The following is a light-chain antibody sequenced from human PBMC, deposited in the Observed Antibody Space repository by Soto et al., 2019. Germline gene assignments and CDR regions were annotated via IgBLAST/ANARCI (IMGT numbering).Light chain of an antibody. CDR2: GAS. V-gene: IGKV3-15*01. Sequence: EIVMTQSPATLSVSPGERDPLSCRASQSVSNNLTWYPQKPGQPPRLLIYGASTRATGVPGRFSGSGSGTEFTLTISSLQSEDFAVYYCQQYNDWWTFGQGTKVDI. CDR1: QSVSNN. CDR3: QQYNDWWT. J-gene: IGKJ1*01.